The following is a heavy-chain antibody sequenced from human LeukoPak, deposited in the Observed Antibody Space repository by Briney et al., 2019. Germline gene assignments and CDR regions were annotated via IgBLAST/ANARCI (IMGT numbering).Heavy chain of an antibody. J-gene: IGHJ4*02. CDR3: ARAGQWPAPQQIDC. V-gene: IGHV3-7*01. Sequence: GGSLRLSCVASGFSFSSYWMSWVRQAPGKGLEWVANIKQDGSEKYYVDSVKGRFTIYRDNAKNSVYLQMNSLRAEDTAVYYCARAGQWPAPQQIDCWGQGTLVTVSS. CDR1: GFSFSSYW. CDR2: IKQDGSEK. D-gene: IGHD6-19*01.